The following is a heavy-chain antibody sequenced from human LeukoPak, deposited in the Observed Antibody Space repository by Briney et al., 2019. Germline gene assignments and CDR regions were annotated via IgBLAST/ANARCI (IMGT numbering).Heavy chain of an antibody. J-gene: IGHJ4*02. CDR3: AREYSYIYSFDY. V-gene: IGHV4-31*11. D-gene: IGHD5-18*01. CDR2: IYYSGST. Sequence: PSETLSLTCAVSDASISGGRYYWSWIRQHPGKGLEWIGYIYYSGSTHYNPSLKSRVTISVDTSKNQFSLRLSSVTAADTAGYYCAREYSYIYSFDYWGRGTLVTVSS. CDR1: DASISGGRYY.